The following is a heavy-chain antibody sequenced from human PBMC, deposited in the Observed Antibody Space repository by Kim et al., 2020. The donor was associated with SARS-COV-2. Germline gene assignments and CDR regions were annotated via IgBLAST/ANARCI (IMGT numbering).Heavy chain of an antibody. Sequence: YADSVKGRFTISRDNSKNTLYLQMNSLRAEDTAVYYCAKDLMTTVTMVDYWGQGTLVTVSS. J-gene: IGHJ4*02. V-gene: IGHV3-30*02. D-gene: IGHD4-17*01. CDR3: AKDLMTTVTMVDY.